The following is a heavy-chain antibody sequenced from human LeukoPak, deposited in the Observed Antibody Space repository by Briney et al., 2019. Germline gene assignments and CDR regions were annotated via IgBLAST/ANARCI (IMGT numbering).Heavy chain of an antibody. CDR3: ARDSYGDYYYYYYYMDV. CDR2: IYNSGSA. V-gene: IGHV4-4*08. CDR1: GDSFSYFY. Sequence: SETLSLTCTVSGDSFSYFYWSWIRQPPGKGLEWIGYIYNSGSANYNPSLKSRVTISVDTSKNQFSLKLSSVTAADTAVYYCARDSYGDYYYYYYYMDVWGKGTTVTISS. J-gene: IGHJ6*03. D-gene: IGHD4-17*01.